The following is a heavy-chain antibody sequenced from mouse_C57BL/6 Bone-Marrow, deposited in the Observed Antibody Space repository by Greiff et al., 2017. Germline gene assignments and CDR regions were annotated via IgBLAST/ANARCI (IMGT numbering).Heavy chain of an antibody. Sequence: VQLQESGAELVKPGASVKLSCKASGYTFTEYTIHWVKQRSGQGLEWIGWFYPGSGSIKYNEKFKDKATLTAAKSSSTAYMELSSLTSEDSAVYFCARREEGGLLRSVYFDVWGTGTTVTVAS. J-gene: IGHJ1*03. V-gene: IGHV1-62-2*01. CDR1: GYTFTEYT. D-gene: IGHD1-1*01. CDR3: ARREEGGLLRSVYFDV. CDR2: FYPGSGSI.